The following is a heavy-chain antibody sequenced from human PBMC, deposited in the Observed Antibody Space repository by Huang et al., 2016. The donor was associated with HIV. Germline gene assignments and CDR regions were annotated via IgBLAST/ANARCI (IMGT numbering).Heavy chain of an antibody. CDR3: ARPPTYSDDGGYYIDAFGV. D-gene: IGHD2-21*02. V-gene: IGHV5-51*03. Sequence: EVQLVQSGAEMKRPGESLKISCKVSGYSFTRQWIGWVRQMPGRGPVWMRIIYPCDSDVKYSPTFQGPVTISADKSVSTAYLQWKSLKVSDTAMYFCARPPTYSDDGGYYIDAFGVWGRGTMVTVS. CDR2: IYPCDSDV. J-gene: IGHJ3*01. CDR1: GYSFTRQW.